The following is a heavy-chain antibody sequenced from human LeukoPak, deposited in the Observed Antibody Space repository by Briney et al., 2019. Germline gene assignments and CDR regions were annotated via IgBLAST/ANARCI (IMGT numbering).Heavy chain of an antibody. J-gene: IGHJ3*02. CDR3: AAPTRLSHDAFDI. CDR1: GYTFTGYY. Sequence: ASVKVSCKASGYTFTGYYMHWVRLAPGQGLEWMGWINPNSGGTNYARKFQGRVTMTRDTSISTAYMELSRLRSDDTAVYYCAAPTRLSHDAFDIWGQGTMVTVSS. V-gene: IGHV1-2*02. CDR2: INPNSGGT.